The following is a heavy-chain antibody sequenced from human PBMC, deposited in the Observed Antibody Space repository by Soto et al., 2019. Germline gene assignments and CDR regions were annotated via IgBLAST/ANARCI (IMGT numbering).Heavy chain of an antibody. D-gene: IGHD7-27*01. V-gene: IGHV4-31*03. CDR3: ATVETANPRPNAFDI. CDR1: GGSISSGDYY. J-gene: IGHJ3*02. CDR2: IYYSGST. Sequence: QVQLQESGPGLVKPSQTLSLTCTVSGGSISSGDYYWSWIRQHPGKGLEWIGYIYYSGSTYYNPSLKSRVTMSVDTSKNQFSLKLSSVTAADTAAYYCATVETANPRPNAFDIWGQGTMVTVSS.